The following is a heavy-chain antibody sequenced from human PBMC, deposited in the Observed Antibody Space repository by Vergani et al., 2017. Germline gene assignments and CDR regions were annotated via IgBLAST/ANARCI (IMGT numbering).Heavy chain of an antibody. CDR1: GGSISSYY. J-gene: IGHJ3*02. V-gene: IGHV4-59*01. CDR2: IYYSWST. D-gene: IGHD3-22*01. Sequence: QVQLQESGPGLVKPSETLSLTCTVSGGSISSYYWSWIRQPPGKGLEWIGYIYYSWSTNYNPSLKSRVTISVDTSKNQFSLKLSSVTAADTAVYYCARAYYYDSSGSEAFDIWGQGTMVTVSS. CDR3: ARAYYYDSSGSEAFDI.